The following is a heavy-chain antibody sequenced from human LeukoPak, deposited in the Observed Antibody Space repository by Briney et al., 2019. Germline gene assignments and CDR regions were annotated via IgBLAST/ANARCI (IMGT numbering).Heavy chain of an antibody. J-gene: IGHJ4*02. CDR1: GGTFSSYA. CDR3: AREGGGYYDSGVPVY. D-gene: IGHD3-22*01. Sequence: ASVKVSCKASGGTFSSYAISWVRQAPGQGLEWMGWISAYNGNTNYAQKLQGRVTMTTDTSTSTAYMELRSLRSDDTAVYYCAREGGGYYDSGVPVYWGQGTLVTVSS. CDR2: ISAYNGNT. V-gene: IGHV1-18*01.